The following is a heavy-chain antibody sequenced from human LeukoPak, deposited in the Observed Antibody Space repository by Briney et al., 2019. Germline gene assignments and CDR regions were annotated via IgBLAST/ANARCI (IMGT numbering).Heavy chain of an antibody. D-gene: IGHD3-22*01. CDR1: GYTFTGYY. Sequence: ASVKVSCKASGYTFTGYYMHWVRQAPGQGLEWMGWINPNSGGTNYAQKFQGWVTMTRDTSISTAYMELSRLRSDDTAVYYCARGLDDSSGYPADYWGQGTLVTVSS. V-gene: IGHV1-2*04. J-gene: IGHJ4*02. CDR3: ARGLDDSSGYPADY. CDR2: INPNSGGT.